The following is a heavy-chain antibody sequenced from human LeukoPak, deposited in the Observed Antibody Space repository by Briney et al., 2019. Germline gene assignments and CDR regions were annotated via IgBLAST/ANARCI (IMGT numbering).Heavy chain of an antibody. J-gene: IGHJ4*02. Sequence: SETLSLTCTVSGGSISSYYWSWIRQHPGKGLEWIGDIYHSGSTYYNPSLKSRVTISVDTSKNHFSLKLSSVTAADTAVYFCARAEDYGSGSYFDYWGQGTLVTVSS. CDR1: GGSISSYY. CDR2: IYHSGST. CDR3: ARAEDYGSGSYFDY. V-gene: IGHV4-59*06. D-gene: IGHD3-10*01.